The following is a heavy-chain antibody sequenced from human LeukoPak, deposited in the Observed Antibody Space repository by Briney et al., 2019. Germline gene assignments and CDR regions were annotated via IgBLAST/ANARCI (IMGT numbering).Heavy chain of an antibody. Sequence: PGGSLRLSCAASGFTISNYAMSWVRQAPGKGLEWVSAISSTGSTYYVDSVKGRFTISRDNSKNTLYLQMNSLRAEDTAVYYCAKALWVEVVITPYFDYWGQGTLVTVSS. CDR2: ISSTGST. CDR1: GFTISNYA. D-gene: IGHD3-22*01. V-gene: IGHV3-23*01. J-gene: IGHJ4*02. CDR3: AKALWVEVVITPYFDY.